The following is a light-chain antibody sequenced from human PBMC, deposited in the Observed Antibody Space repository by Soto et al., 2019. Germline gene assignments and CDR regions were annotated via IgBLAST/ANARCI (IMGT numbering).Light chain of an antibody. CDR2: GTS. V-gene: IGKV3-15*01. J-gene: IGKJ5*01. CDR3: QQYNNWPLIT. CDR1: QSVSGN. Sequence: ELVMTQSPGTLSLSPGEGATLSCRGSQSVSGNLAWYQQKPGQAPRLLIYGTSIRATGVPARFSGGGSGTEFTPTISGLQSEDFAVYYCQQYNNWPLITCGQGTRREIK.